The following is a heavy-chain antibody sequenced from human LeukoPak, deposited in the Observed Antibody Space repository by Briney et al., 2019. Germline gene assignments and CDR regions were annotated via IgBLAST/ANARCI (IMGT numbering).Heavy chain of an antibody. D-gene: IGHD2-2*01. CDR1: GFTFSSYG. CDR2: ISYDGSNK. J-gene: IGHJ5*02. CDR3: AKDHPIVVVPAAPWFDP. V-gene: IGHV3-30*18. Sequence: SGGSLRLSCAASGFTFSSYGMHWVRQAPGKGLEWVAVISYDGSNKYCADSVKGRFTISRDNSKNTLYLQMNSLRAEDTAVYYCAKDHPIVVVPAAPWFDPWGQGTLVTVSS.